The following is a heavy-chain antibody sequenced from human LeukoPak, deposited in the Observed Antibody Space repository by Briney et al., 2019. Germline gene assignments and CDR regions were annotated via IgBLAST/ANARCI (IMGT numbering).Heavy chain of an antibody. CDR3: AKDQVPADPFDY. Sequence: GGSLRLSCAASGFTFSNYAMSWVRQAPGRGLEWVSGVSGSGHSTVYADSVKGRFTISRDSSKSTLYLQMNSLRAEDTAVYYCAKDQVPADPFDYWGQGTLVTVSS. D-gene: IGHD2-2*01. CDR1: GFTFSNYA. J-gene: IGHJ4*02. CDR2: VSGSGHST. V-gene: IGHV3-23*01.